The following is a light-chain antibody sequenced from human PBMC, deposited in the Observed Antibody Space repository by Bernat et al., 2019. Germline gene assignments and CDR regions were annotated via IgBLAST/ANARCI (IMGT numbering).Light chain of an antibody. CDR1: QSLIYNEGNTY. CDR2: KVP. J-gene: IGKJ2*01. Sequence: DVVMSQSPLSLSVTLGQPASISCTSSQSLIYNEGNTYLTWFHQRPGHAPRRLIDKVPKRDPGVPDRFSGSGSDTDFTLTISRVEAEDVGIYYCMQATSWPYTFGQGTKLEIK. V-gene: IGKV2-30*01. CDR3: MQATSWPYT.